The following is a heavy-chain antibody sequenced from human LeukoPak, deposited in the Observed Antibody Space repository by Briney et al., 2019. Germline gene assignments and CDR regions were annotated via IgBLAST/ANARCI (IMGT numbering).Heavy chain of an antibody. J-gene: IGHJ4*02. V-gene: IGHV4-59*01. CDR3: VKFREVSGDY. Sequence: PSETLSLTCTVSGGSISSYYWSWIRQPPGKGLEWIGYIYYSGSTNYNPSLKSRVTISVDTSQNQFSLKLTSVTAADTALYYCVKFREVSGDYWGQGTLVTVSS. CDR2: IYYSGST. D-gene: IGHD1-26*01. CDR1: GGSISSYY.